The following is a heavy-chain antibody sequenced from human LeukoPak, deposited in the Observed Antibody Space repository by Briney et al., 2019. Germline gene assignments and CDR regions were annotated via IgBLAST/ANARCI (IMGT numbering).Heavy chain of an antibody. Sequence: PVKVSCKPSGGTFSSYATSGWRQAPGQGLEWMGGIIPIFGTANYAQKFQGRVTITADKSTSTAYMELSSLRSEDTAVYYCARANIAASGQLDYWGQGTLVTVSS. D-gene: IGHD6-6*01. CDR1: GGTFSSYA. CDR2: IIPIFGTA. CDR3: ARANIAASGQLDY. V-gene: IGHV1-69*06. J-gene: IGHJ4*02.